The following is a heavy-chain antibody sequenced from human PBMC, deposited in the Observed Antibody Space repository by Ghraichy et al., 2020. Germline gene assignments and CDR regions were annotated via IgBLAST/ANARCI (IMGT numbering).Heavy chain of an antibody. CDR2: ISGSGGST. J-gene: IGHJ4*02. Sequence: GGSLRLSCAASGFTFSSYAMSWVRQAPGKGLEWVSAISGSGGSTYYADSVKGRFTISRDNSKNTLYLQMNSLRAEDTAVYYCAKDLADDSSGYYWAFDYWGQGTLVTVSS. D-gene: IGHD3-22*01. CDR1: GFTFSSYA. V-gene: IGHV3-23*01. CDR3: AKDLADDSSGYYWAFDY.